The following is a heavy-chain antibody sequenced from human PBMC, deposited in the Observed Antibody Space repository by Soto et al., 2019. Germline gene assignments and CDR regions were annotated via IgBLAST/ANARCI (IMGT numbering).Heavy chain of an antibody. CDR3: ARADGSAAAGLNWFDP. D-gene: IGHD6-13*01. Sequence: QVQLQESGPGLVKPSETLSLTCTVSGGSISSYYWSWIRQPPGKGLEWIGYIYYSGSTNYNPSLKSRVTISVDTSKNQFSLKLSSVTAADTAVYYCARADGSAAAGLNWFDPWGQGTLVTVSS. V-gene: IGHV4-59*01. J-gene: IGHJ5*02. CDR1: GGSISSYY. CDR2: IYYSGST.